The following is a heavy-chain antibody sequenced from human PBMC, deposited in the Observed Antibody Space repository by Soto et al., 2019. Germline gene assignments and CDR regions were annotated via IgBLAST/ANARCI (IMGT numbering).Heavy chain of an antibody. V-gene: IGHV3-23*01. J-gene: IGHJ4*02. D-gene: IGHD3-22*01. CDR2: ISGSGGST. CDR1: GFTFSTYA. CDR3: AKDNRYYDTSGNFDY. Sequence: GGSLRLSCAASGFTFSTYAISWVRQAPGKGLEWVLAISGSGGSTYYADSVKGRFTISRDNSKNTLHLQMNTLRAEDTAVYYCAKDNRYYDTSGNFDYWGQGTLVTVSS.